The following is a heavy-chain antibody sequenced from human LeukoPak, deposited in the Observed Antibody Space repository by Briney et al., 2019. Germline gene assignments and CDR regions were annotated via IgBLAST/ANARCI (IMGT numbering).Heavy chain of an antibody. Sequence: GGSLRLSCAASGFTFSSYAMHWVRQAPGKGLEWVAVISYDGSNKYYADSVKGRFTISRDNSKNTLYLQMNSLRAEDTAVYYCARDIYDKVLDYWGQGTLVTVSS. J-gene: IGHJ4*02. CDR3: ARDIYDKVLDY. CDR1: GFTFSSYA. D-gene: IGHD3-9*01. CDR2: ISYDGSNK. V-gene: IGHV3-30*04.